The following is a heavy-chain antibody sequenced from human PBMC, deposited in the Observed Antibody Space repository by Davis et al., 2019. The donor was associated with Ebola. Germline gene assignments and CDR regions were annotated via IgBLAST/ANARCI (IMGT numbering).Heavy chain of an antibody. CDR3: ATGSYGDYGATGFDP. CDR2: ISAYNGNT. CDR1: GYSFTSYW. D-gene: IGHD4-17*01. V-gene: IGHV1-18*04. J-gene: IGHJ5*02. Sequence: ASVQVSCKGSGYSFTSYWISWVRQAPGQGLEWMGWISAYNGNTNYAQKLQGRVTMTTDTSTSTAYMELRSLRSDDTAVYYCATGSYGDYGATGFDPWGQGTLVTVSS.